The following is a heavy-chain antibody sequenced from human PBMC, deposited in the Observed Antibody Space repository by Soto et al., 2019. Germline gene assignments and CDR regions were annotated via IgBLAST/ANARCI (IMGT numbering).Heavy chain of an antibody. CDR3: ARVLFSGSYGMDV. V-gene: IGHV4-31*03. J-gene: IGHJ6*02. Sequence: SETLSLTCTVSGGSISSGGYYWSWIRQHPGKGLEWIGYIYYSGSTYYNPSLKSRVTISVDTSKNQFSLKLSSVTAADTAVYYCARVLFSGSYGMDVWGQGTTVTAP. CDR2: IYYSGST. D-gene: IGHD1-26*01. CDR1: GGSISSGGYY.